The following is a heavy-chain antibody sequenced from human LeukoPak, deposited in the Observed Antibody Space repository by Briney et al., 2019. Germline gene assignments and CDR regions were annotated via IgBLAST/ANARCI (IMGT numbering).Heavy chain of an antibody. CDR3: ARLPRGSWYSANPYYYYGMDV. Sequence: SETLSLTCTVSGGSISSYYWSWIRQPPGKGLEWLGYIYYSWSTNYNPSLKSRVTISVDTSKNQFSLKLSSVTAADTAVYYCARLPRGSWYSANPYYYYGMDVWGQGTTVTVSS. D-gene: IGHD6-13*01. V-gene: IGHV4-59*08. CDR1: GGSISSYY. CDR2: IYYSWST. J-gene: IGHJ6*02.